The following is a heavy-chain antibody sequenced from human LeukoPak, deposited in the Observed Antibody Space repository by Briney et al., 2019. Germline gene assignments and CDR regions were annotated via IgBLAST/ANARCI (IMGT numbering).Heavy chain of an antibody. CDR3: ARDRLYSSSWYNLGNWFDP. Sequence: KPSETLSLTCTVSGGSISSYYWSWIRQPPGKGLEWIGYIYYSGSTNYNPSLKSRVTISVDTSKNQFSLKLSSVTAADTAVYYCARDRLYSSSWYNLGNWFDPWGQGTLVTVSS. CDR1: GGSISSYY. D-gene: IGHD6-13*01. V-gene: IGHV4-59*12. J-gene: IGHJ5*02. CDR2: IYYSGST.